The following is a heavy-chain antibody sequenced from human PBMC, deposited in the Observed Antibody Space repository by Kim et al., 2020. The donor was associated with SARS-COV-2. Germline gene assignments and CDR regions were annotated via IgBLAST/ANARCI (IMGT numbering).Heavy chain of an antibody. D-gene: IGHD2-15*01. J-gene: IGHJ4*02. CDR3: ARDHAVAATTVLDY. Sequence: GGSLRLSCAAYGVTFSSYSMNWVRQAPGKGLEWVSYISSSSSTIYYADSVKGRFTISRDNDKHSLYLQMNSQRDEDTAVYYCARDHAVAATTVLDYWGQGTLVTQSS. V-gene: IGHV3-48*02. CDR2: ISSSSSTI. CDR1: GVTFSSYS.